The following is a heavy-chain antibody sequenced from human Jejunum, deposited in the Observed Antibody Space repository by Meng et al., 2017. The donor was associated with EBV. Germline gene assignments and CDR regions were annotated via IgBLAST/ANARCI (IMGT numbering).Heavy chain of an antibody. J-gene: IGHJ5*02. V-gene: IGHV4-61*01. D-gene: IGHD5-12*01. CDR3: ARGRGYDYGDS. Sequence: QVQLQESGPGLLKHSETLSLTCSVSGDSVSGYNYWTWIRQPPGKGMEWIGNMYYTGKAIYKPSLQSRVTISVDTSKNQFSLSVTSVTAADTAIYYCARGRGYDYGDSWGQGTLVTVAS. CDR1: GDSVSGYNY. CDR2: MYYTGKA.